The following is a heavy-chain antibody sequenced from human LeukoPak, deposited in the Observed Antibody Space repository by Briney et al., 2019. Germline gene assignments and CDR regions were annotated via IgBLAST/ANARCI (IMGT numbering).Heavy chain of an antibody. CDR2: IYYSGST. J-gene: IGHJ4*02. Sequence: LETLSLTCTVSGYSIMSGYYWGWIRQPPGKGLEWIGSIYYSGSTYYNPSLKTQVTISVDTSKNQFSLKLSSVTAADTAVYFCARGSQVDDFWSGYRAPLDYWGQGTLVTVSS. D-gene: IGHD3-3*01. CDR3: ARGSQVDDFWSGYRAPLDY. CDR1: GYSIMSGYY. V-gene: IGHV4-38-2*02.